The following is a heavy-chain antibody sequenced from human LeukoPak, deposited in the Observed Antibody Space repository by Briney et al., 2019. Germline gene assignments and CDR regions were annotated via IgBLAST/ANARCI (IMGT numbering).Heavy chain of an antibody. Sequence: PGGSLRLSCAASGFTFSSYWMSWVRQAPGKGLGWVANIKQDGSEKYYVDSVKGRFTISRDNAKNSLYLQMNSLRAEDTAVYYCARPIYYYDSSGYYYWGQGTLVTVSS. CDR2: IKQDGSEK. D-gene: IGHD3-22*01. J-gene: IGHJ4*02. V-gene: IGHV3-7*01. CDR3: ARPIYYYDSSGYYY. CDR1: GFTFSSYW.